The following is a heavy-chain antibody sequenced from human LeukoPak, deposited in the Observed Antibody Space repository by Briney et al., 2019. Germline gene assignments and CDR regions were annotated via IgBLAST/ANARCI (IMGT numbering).Heavy chain of an antibody. V-gene: IGHV1-8*01. CDR3: AKEFGAVAGIFDY. J-gene: IGHJ4*02. CDR1: GDSFTSYD. D-gene: IGHD6-19*01. CDR2: VNPRSGNT. Sequence: ASVKVSCKAAGDSFTSYDINWVRQATGQGLEWMGWVNPRSGNTGHVQKFQDRVTMTRDTSKTTAYMELNGLRAEDTAVYYCAKEFGAVAGIFDYWGQGTLVTVSS.